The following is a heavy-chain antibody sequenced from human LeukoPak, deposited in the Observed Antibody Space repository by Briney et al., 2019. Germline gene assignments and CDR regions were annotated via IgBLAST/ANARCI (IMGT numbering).Heavy chain of an antibody. Sequence: ASVKVSCKASGYTFTGYYMHWVRQAPGQGLEWMGWINPNSGGTNYAQKFQGRVTMTRDTSISTAYMELSRLRSDDTAVYHCARGTSWFGEDAFDIWGQGTMVTVSS. V-gene: IGHV1-2*02. D-gene: IGHD3-10*01. CDR3: ARGTSWFGEDAFDI. J-gene: IGHJ3*02. CDR2: INPNSGGT. CDR1: GYTFTGYY.